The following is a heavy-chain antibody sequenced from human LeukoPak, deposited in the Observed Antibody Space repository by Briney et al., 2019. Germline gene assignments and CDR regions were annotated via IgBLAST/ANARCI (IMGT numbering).Heavy chain of an antibody. CDR3: AREGSAARSPYYFDY. CDR1: GYTFTSYG. Sequence: ASVKVSCNASGYTFTSYGISWVRQSPGQGLECMGGISAYNGNTNYAQKLQGRVTMNTDTSTSTVYMELRSLRSDDTAVYYCAREGSAARSPYYFDYWGQGTLVTVSS. D-gene: IGHD6-6*01. V-gene: IGHV1-18*01. J-gene: IGHJ4*02. CDR2: ISAYNGNT.